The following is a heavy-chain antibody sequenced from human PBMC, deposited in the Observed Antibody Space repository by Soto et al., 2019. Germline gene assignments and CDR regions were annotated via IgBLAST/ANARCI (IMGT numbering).Heavy chain of an antibody. V-gene: IGHV3-30-3*01. J-gene: IGHJ3*02. CDR3: ATLSYGAVDGFDI. D-gene: IGHD5-18*01. CDR1: GFTFSSYA. Sequence: QVQLVESGGGVVQPGRSLRLSCAASGFTFSSYAMHWVRQAPGKGLEWVAVISYDGSNKYYADSVKGRFTISRDNSKNTLYLQMNRLRAEDTAVYYCATLSYGAVDGFDIWGQGTMVTVSS. CDR2: ISYDGSNK.